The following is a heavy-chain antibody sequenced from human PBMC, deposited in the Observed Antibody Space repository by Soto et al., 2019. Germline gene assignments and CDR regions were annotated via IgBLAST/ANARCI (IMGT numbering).Heavy chain of an antibody. D-gene: IGHD4-17*01. V-gene: IGHV3-48*03. CDR3: ARDLPVPHDYGDYEQAPGY. CDR1: GFTFSSYE. J-gene: IGHJ4*02. Sequence: TGGSLRLSCAASGFTFSSYEMNWVRQAPGKGLEWVSYISSSGSTIYYADSVKGRFTISRDNAKNSLYLQMNSLRAEDTAVYYCARDLPVPHDYGDYEQAPGYWGQGTLVTVSS. CDR2: ISSSGSTI.